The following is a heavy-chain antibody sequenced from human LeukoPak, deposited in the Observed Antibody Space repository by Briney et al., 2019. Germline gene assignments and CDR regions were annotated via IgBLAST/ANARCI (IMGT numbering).Heavy chain of an antibody. D-gene: IGHD6-19*01. V-gene: IGHV5-51*01. CDR1: GYSFPSSW. J-gene: IGHJ4*02. CDR2: IYPDDSDT. Sequence: GESLKISCEGSGYSFPSSWIGWVRQMPGKGLEWMGNIYPDDSDTRYTPSFQGQVTISADKSISTAYLQWSSLKASDTAMYYCAKIAYSSAWYPPSYFDSWGQGTLVTVSS. CDR3: AKIAYSSAWYPPSYFDS.